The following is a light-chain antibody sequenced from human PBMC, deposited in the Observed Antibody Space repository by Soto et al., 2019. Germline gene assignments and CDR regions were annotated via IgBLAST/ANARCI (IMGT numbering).Light chain of an antibody. CDR1: SSDVGSYNL. J-gene: IGLJ3*02. V-gene: IGLV2-23*01. CDR2: EGS. CDR3: CSYAGSSTLV. Sequence: QSALTQPASVSGSPGQSNTISCTGNSSDVGSYNLVSWYQQHPGKAPKLMIYEGSKRPSGVSNRFSGSKSGNTASLTISGLQAEDEADYYCCSYAGSSTLVFGGGTKVTVL.